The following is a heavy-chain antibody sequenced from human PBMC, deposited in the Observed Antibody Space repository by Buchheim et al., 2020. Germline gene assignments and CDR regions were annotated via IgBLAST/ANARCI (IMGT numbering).Heavy chain of an antibody. Sequence: QLQLQESGPGLVKPSETLSLTCTVSGGSISSSSYYWGWIRQPPGKGLEWIGSIYYSGSTYYNPSLKSRVTISVDPSKNPFSLKLSSVTAADAAVYYCAGHAIQELQYPYYFDYWGQGTL. CDR3: AGHAIQELQYPYYFDY. CDR1: GGSISSSSYY. CDR2: IYYSGST. D-gene: IGHD4-11*01. V-gene: IGHV4-39*01. J-gene: IGHJ4*02.